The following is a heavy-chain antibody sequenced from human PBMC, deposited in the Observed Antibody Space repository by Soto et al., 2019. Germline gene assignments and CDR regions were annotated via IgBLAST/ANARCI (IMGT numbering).Heavy chain of an antibody. D-gene: IGHD3-9*01. CDR1: GGSISSYY. CDR3: ARTKYDDIFTVHYYYYGMDV. J-gene: IGHJ6*02. CDR2: IYYSGST. V-gene: IGHV4-59*01. Sequence: PSETMSLTCTVSGGSISSYYWSWIRQPPGKGLEWIGYIYYSGSTNYNPSLKSPVTISVDTSKNQFSLKLSSVTAADTAVCYCARTKYDDIFTVHYYYYGMDVWGQGTTVTVSS.